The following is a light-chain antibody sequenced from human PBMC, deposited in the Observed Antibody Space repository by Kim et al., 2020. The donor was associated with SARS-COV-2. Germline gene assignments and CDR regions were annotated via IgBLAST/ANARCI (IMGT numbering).Light chain of an antibody. V-gene: IGLV1-51*01. CDR3: GTWDSSLSTEV. CDR1: SSDIGNNY. CDR2: DNN. J-gene: IGLJ2*01. Sequence: GQKVTISCSGSSSDIGNNYVSWYQQLPGTAPKLLIYDNNKRPSGIPDRISGSKSGTSATLGITGLQNGDEADYYCGTWDSSLSTEVFGGGTQLTVL.